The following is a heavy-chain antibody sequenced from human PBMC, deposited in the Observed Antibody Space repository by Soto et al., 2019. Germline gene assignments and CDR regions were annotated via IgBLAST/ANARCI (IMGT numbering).Heavy chain of an antibody. CDR2: IVSFAGVP. CDR1: GDKFSSYT. J-gene: IGHJ6*03. Sequence: QVQLVQSGAEVRNPGSPVKVSGKASGDKFSSYTISWVRQAPGQGLEWMGGIVSFAGVPTYAEIFQGRITTTAHSSSSTAYMQLTSLTSDDTAVYYCAREPSIAAVGIPLYPYYYIDVWGEGTAVTVSS. CDR3: AREPSIAAVGIPLYPYYYIDV. V-gene: IGHV1-69*08. D-gene: IGHD6-13*01.